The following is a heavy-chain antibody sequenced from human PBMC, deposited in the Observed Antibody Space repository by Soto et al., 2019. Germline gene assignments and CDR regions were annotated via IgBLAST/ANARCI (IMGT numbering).Heavy chain of an antibody. CDR2: IYPGDSDT. J-gene: IGHJ6*02. CDR3: ARHNHPEEYYDSSQGYYYYGMDV. D-gene: IGHD3-22*01. V-gene: IGHV5-51*01. Sequence: GESLKISCKGSGYSFTSYWIGWVRQMPGKGLEWMGIIYPGDSDTRYSPSFQGQVTISADKSISTAYLQWSSLKASDTAMYYCARHNHPEEYYDSSQGYYYYGMDVWGQGTTVTVSS. CDR1: GYSFTSYW.